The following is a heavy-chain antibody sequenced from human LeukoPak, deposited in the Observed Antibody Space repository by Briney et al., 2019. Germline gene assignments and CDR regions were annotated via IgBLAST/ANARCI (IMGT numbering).Heavy chain of an antibody. V-gene: IGHV3-23*01. J-gene: IGHJ3*02. Sequence: PGESLRLSCAASGFTFSSYTMNWVRQAPGKGLEWVSAISGSGVGTYYADSVKGRFTISRDNSWNTLYLQMSSLRAEDTAVYYCAKDQVISGSEASDMWGQGTMVTVSS. CDR2: ISGSGVGT. CDR3: AKDQVISGSEASDM. CDR1: GFTFSSYT. D-gene: IGHD2-21*01.